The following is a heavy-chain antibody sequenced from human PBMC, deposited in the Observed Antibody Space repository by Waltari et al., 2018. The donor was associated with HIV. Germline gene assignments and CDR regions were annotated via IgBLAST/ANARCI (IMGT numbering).Heavy chain of an antibody. J-gene: IGHJ4*02. CDR2: FDPEDGET. Sequence: QVQLVQSGAEVKKPGASVKVSCKVSGYTLTELSMHWVRQAPGKGLEWMGCFDPEDGETIYAQKFQGRGTMTEDTSTDTAYMELSSLRSEDTAVYYCATDIADTAMVLDDAGWGQGTLVTVSS. D-gene: IGHD5-18*01. CDR1: GYTLTELS. CDR3: ATDIADTAMVLDDAG. V-gene: IGHV1-24*01.